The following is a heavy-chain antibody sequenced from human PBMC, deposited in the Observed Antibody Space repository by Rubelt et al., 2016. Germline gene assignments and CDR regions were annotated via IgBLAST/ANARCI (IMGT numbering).Heavy chain of an antibody. CDR1: GGSFSGYI. J-gene: IGHJ4*02. CDR2: VAEDGTT. V-gene: IGHV4-34*01. D-gene: IGHD6-6*01. CDR3: ARKAARFCFDY. Sequence: QVQLRQWGAGLLKPSETLSLTCAVYGGSFSGYIWTWIRQAPGQGLEWIGEVAEDGTTYYTPPLRSRVPMSADKSKNQFSLRITSEIGADSALYYCARKAARFCFDYWGQGILVTVSS.